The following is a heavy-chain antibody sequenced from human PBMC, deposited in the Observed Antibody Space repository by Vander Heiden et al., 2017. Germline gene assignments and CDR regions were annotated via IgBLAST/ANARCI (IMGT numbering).Heavy chain of an antibody. CDR1: GFIFSSYG. CDR3: AKPQEFCSGGSCPFDS. D-gene: IGHD2-15*01. V-gene: IGHV3-23*01. CDR2: LSASGSNT. Sequence: EVPLLESGGCLGQPGGSLRISCAASGFIFSSYGMRWVRQAPGKGLEWVSALSASGSNTYDADSVKGRFTISRDNSKNTLYLEMNSLTVEDTAVYYCAKPQEFCSGGSCPFDSWGQGTLVTVSS. J-gene: IGHJ4*02.